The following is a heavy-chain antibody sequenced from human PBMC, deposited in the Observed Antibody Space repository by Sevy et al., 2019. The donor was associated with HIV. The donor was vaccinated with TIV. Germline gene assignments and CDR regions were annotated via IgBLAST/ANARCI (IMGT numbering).Heavy chain of an antibody. D-gene: IGHD1-26*01. CDR2: IYYSGST. V-gene: IGHV4-39*01. CDR3: ARITQYSGSYYVPWDYYYYMDV. J-gene: IGHJ6*03. Sequence: SETLSLTCTVSGGSISSSSYYWGWIRQPPGKGLEWIGSIYYSGSTYYNPSLKSRVTISVDTSKNQFSLKLSSVTAADTAVYYCARITQYSGSYYVPWDYYYYMDVWGKRTTVTVSS. CDR1: GGSISSSSYY.